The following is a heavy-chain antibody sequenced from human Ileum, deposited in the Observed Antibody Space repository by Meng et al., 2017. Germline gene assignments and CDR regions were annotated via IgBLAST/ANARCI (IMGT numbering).Heavy chain of an antibody. CDR2: INWNGGST. Sequence: GESLKISCAASGFTFDDYGMSWVRQAPGKGLEWVSGINWNGGSTGYADSVKGRFTISRDNAKNSLYLQMNSLRAEDTALYYCARDQENYYDSSGYYKDYWGQGTLVTVSS. V-gene: IGHV3-20*04. J-gene: IGHJ4*02. D-gene: IGHD3-22*01. CDR3: ARDQENYYDSSGYYKDY. CDR1: GFTFDDYG.